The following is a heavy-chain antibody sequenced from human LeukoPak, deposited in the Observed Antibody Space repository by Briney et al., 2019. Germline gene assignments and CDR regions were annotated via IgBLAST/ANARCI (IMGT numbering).Heavy chain of an antibody. CDR2: INHSGST. V-gene: IGHV4-34*01. CDR1: GGSFSGYY. Sequence: PSETLSLTCAVYGGSFSGYYWSWIRQPPGKGLEWIGEINHSGSTNYNPSLKSRVTISVDTSKNQFSLKLSSVTAADTAVYYCASRRGYYYYYMDVWGKGTTVTVSS. CDR3: ASRRGYYYYYMDV. J-gene: IGHJ6*03.